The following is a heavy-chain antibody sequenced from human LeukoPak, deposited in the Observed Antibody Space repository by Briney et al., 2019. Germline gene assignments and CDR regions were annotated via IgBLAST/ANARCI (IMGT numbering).Heavy chain of an antibody. CDR1: DFSFITYA. CDR3: AKGAYYDL. Sequence: GGSLRLSCAASDFSFITYAMSWVRQAPGKGLEWVSTISGGGGSTYYADSVKGRFTISRDNSKNTLYLQMNSLRAEDTAVYYCAKGAYYDLWGQGTLVTVSS. J-gene: IGHJ4*02. CDR2: ISGGGGST. D-gene: IGHD3-22*01. V-gene: IGHV3-23*01.